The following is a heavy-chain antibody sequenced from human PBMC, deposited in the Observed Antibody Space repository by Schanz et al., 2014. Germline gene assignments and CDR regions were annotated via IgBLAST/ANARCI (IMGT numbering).Heavy chain of an antibody. J-gene: IGHJ4*02. D-gene: IGHD3-10*01. CDR2: IKQDGSEK. CDR3: AKDQGSYGSGSYSYFDY. CDR1: GFNFGNCW. V-gene: IGHV3-7*03. Sequence: EVEVVESGGTLVQPGGSLRLSCEVSGFNFGNCWMIWVRQAPGKGLEWVANIKQDGSEKHYMDSVKGRFTISRDNSKNTLYLQMNSLRAEDTAVYYCAKDQGSYGSGSYSYFDYWGQGTLATVSS.